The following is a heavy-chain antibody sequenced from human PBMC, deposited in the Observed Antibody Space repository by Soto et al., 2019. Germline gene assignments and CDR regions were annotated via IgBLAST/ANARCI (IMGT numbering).Heavy chain of an antibody. Sequence: QVQLVESGGGVVQPGRSLRLSCAASGFTFSSYGMHWVRQAPGKGLEWVAVIWHDGSNKYYADSVKGRFTISRDNSKNTLYLQMNSLRAEDTAVYYCARDTWQQLGLDWGQGTLVTVSS. CDR3: ARDTWQQLGLD. J-gene: IGHJ4*02. D-gene: IGHD6-13*01. CDR1: GFTFSSYG. V-gene: IGHV3-33*01. CDR2: IWHDGSNK.